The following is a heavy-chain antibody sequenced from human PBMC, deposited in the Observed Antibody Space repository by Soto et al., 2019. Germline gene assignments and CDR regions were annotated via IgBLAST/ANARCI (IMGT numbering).Heavy chain of an antibody. V-gene: IGHV4-39*01. D-gene: IGHD2-15*01. Sequence: QLQLQESGPGLVKPSETLSLTCTVSGGSISSSSYYWGWIRQPPGKGLEWIGSIYYSGSTYYNPSLKSRVTISVDTSKNQFSLKLSSVTAADTAVYYCARTLGYCSGGSCWYAFDIWGQGTMVTVSS. CDR3: ARTLGYCSGGSCWYAFDI. CDR1: GGSISSSSYY. CDR2: IYYSGST. J-gene: IGHJ3*02.